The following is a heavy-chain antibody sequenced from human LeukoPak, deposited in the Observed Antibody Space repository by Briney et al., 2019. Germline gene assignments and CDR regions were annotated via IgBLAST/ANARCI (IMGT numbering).Heavy chain of an antibody. Sequence: GGSLRLSCAASGFTFSSYGMHWVRQAPGKGLEWVAFIRYDGSNKYYADSGKGRFTIAIDNSKNTLYLQMNSLRAEDTAVYYCAKSWSGTTLRWFDPWGQGTLVTVSS. CDR1: GFTFSSYG. CDR2: IRYDGSNK. D-gene: IGHD1-1*01. J-gene: IGHJ5*02. CDR3: AKSWSGTTLRWFDP. V-gene: IGHV3-30*02.